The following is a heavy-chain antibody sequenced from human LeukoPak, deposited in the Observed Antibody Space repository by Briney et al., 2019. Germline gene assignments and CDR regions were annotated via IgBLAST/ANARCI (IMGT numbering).Heavy chain of an antibody. Sequence: SQTLSLTCAVSGGSISSGGYSWSWIRQPPGKGLEWIGYIYHSGSTYYNPSLKSRVTISVDTSKNQFSLKLSSVTAADTAVYYCARGRNYDFWSGYSPRDYYGMDVWGQGTTVTVSS. J-gene: IGHJ6*02. CDR2: IYHSGST. V-gene: IGHV4-30-2*01. D-gene: IGHD3-3*01. CDR3: ARGRNYDFWSGYSPRDYYGMDV. CDR1: GGSISSGGYS.